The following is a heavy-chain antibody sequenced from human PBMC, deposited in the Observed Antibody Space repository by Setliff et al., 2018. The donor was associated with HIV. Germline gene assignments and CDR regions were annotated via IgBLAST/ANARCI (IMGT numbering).Heavy chain of an antibody. J-gene: IGHJ3*02. D-gene: IGHD5-12*01. CDR1: GGSISSNNYY. CDR3: ARGGLATGAFDI. CDR2: IYSGGNT. V-gene: IGHV4-39*02. Sequence: SETLSLTCTVSGGSISSNNYYWGWIRQPPGKGLEWIGSIYSGGNTYYNPSLQSRITMTRDTSISTAYMELSRLRSDDTAVYYCARGGLATGAFDIWGQGTMVTVSS.